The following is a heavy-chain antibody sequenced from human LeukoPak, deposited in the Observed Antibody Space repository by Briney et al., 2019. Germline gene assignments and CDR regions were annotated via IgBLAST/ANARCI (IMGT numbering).Heavy chain of an antibody. Sequence: GGSLRLSCTGSGFKFGSYAMSWVRQAPGKGLEWLGFIRSRPYGGTADHAASVKGRFTVSRDDSQSIAYLQMNSLKTEDTAVYYCARHLTTYYDILNGPSSLYYFDYWGQGTLVTVSS. D-gene: IGHD3-9*01. CDR2: IRSRPYGGTA. CDR1: GFKFGSYA. CDR3: ARHLTTYYDILNGPSSLYYFDY. J-gene: IGHJ4*02. V-gene: IGHV3-49*04.